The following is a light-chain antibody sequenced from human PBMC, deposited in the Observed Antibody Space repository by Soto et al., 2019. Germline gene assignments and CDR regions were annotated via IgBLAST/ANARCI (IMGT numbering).Light chain of an antibody. CDR3: QSYDNSMSAYV. J-gene: IGLJ1*01. V-gene: IGLV1-40*01. Sequence: QSVLTQPPSLSGAPGQRVTISCTWSSSDIGAGSEVHWYQQLPGTAPKLLIFGSTNRPSGVPDRFSGSKSATSASLAITGLQAEDEADYYCQSYDNSMSAYVFGTGTKVTVL. CDR1: SSDIGAGSE. CDR2: GST.